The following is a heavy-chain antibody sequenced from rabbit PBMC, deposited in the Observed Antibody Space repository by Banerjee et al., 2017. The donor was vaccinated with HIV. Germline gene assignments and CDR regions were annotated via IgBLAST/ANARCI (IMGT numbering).Heavy chain of an antibody. V-gene: IGHV1S45*01. D-gene: IGHD1-1*01. Sequence: QEQLEESGGDLVKPEGSLTLTCTASGFTLSSYWICWVRQAPGKGLEWIACMDAGSSGSTNYASWAKGRFTISKASSTTVTLQMTSLTAADTATYFCAREGASSSGYFGEYYFNLWGPGTLVTVS. CDR2: MDAGSSGST. J-gene: IGHJ4*01. CDR1: GFTLSSYW. CDR3: AREGASSSGYFGEYYFNL.